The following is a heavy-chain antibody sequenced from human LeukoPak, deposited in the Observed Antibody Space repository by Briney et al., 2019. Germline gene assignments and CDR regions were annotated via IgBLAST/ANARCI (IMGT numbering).Heavy chain of an antibody. V-gene: IGHV1-69*13. J-gene: IGHJ5*02. Sequence: ASVKVSCKASGGTFISYAISWVRQAPGQRLEWMGGIIPIFGTANYAQKFQGRVTITADESTSTAYMELSSLRSEDTAVYYCARHQPYSKSWFDHWGQGTLVTVSS. D-gene: IGHD4-11*01. CDR1: GGTFISYA. CDR2: IIPIFGTA. CDR3: ARHQPYSKSWFDH.